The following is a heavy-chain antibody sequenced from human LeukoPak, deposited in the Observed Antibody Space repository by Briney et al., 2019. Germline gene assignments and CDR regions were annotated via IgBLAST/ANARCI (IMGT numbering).Heavy chain of an antibody. CDR1: GFTFSSYW. CDR2: INSDGSST. Sequence: GGSLRLSCAASGFTFSSYWMHWVRQAQGNGLVWVSRINSDGSSTSYADSVKGRFTISRDNAKNTLYLQMNSLRAEDTAVYYCAREWEAVAGTDYWGQGTLVTVSS. D-gene: IGHD6-19*01. J-gene: IGHJ4*02. V-gene: IGHV3-74*01. CDR3: AREWEAVAGTDY.